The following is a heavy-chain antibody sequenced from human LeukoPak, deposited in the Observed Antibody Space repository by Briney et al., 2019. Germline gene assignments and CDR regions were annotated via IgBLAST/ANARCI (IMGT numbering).Heavy chain of an antibody. Sequence: GGSLRLSCAASGFTFSSFSMNWVRQAPGKGLEWVSSISASSDYIYYADSMQGRFTISRDNAKRSLYLEMNSLRAEDTAVYYCARSYSSGWQFFDYWGQGVLVTVSS. CDR1: GFTFSSFS. V-gene: IGHV3-21*01. D-gene: IGHD6-19*01. CDR2: ISASSDYI. CDR3: ARSYSSGWQFFDY. J-gene: IGHJ4*02.